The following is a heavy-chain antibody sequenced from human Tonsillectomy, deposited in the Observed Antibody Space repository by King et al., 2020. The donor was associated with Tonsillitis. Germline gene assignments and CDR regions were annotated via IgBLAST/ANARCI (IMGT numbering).Heavy chain of an antibody. CDR2: IYYSGST. Sequence: VQLQESGPGLVKPSQTLSLTCTVSGGSISSGGYYWSWIRQHPGKGLEWIGYIYYSGSTYHNPSLKSRVTISVDTSKNQFSLKLSSVTAADTAVYSCARDMVRGVIITLYNWFDPWGQGTLVTVSS. CDR3: ARDMVRGVIITLYNWFDP. J-gene: IGHJ5*02. CDR1: GGSISSGGYY. D-gene: IGHD3-10*01. V-gene: IGHV4-31*03.